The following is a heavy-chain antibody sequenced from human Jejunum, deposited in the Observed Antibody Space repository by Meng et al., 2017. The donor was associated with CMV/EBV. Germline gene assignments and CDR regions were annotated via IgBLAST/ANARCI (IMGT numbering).Heavy chain of an antibody. CDR3: ARGPSTINVEKGDWIDS. Sequence: QVQLVQSGAEVKKPGASGRVSCKAPGYTFNTYYMHWVRQAPEQGLEWMGVINPSGGSSIYAQRFQGRVTMTSDTSTTTVYMDLSSLRSEDTAVYYCARGPSTINVEKGDWIDSWGQGTLVTVAS. V-gene: IGHV1-46*02. J-gene: IGHJ4*02. D-gene: IGHD5-12*01. CDR1: GYTFNTYY. CDR2: INPSGGSS.